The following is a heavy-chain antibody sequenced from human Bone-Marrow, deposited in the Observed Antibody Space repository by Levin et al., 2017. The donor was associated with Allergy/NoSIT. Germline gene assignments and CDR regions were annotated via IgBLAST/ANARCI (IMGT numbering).Heavy chain of an antibody. CDR1: GFTFSSYA. J-gene: IGHJ1*01. CDR3: AKDLSSSYLPEYFQH. D-gene: IGHD6-13*01. V-gene: IGHV3-23*01. CDR2: ISGSGGST. Sequence: SCAASGFTFSSYAMSWVRQAPGKGLEWVSAISGSGGSTYYADSVKGRFTISRDNSKNTLYLQMNSLRAEDTAVYYCAKDLSSSYLPEYFQHWGQGTLVTVSS.